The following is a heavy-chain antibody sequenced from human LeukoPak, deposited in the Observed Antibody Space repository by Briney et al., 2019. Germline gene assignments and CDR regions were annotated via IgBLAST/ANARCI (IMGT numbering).Heavy chain of an antibody. D-gene: IGHD3-22*01. CDR1: GFTFSRYD. Sequence: PGGSLRLSCAASGFTFSRYDMHWVRQTPGKGLEWVSTIDTTGDTYYPDSVKGRFTFSRENAKNSLYLQMSSLRARDTAIYYCARGKSDSSVAFDIWGQGTMVTVSS. CDR2: IDTTGDT. CDR3: ARGKSDSSVAFDI. V-gene: IGHV3-13*01. J-gene: IGHJ3*02.